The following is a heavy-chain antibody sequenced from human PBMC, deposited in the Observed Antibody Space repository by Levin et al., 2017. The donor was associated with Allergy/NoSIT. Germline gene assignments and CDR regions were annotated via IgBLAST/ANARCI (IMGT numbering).Heavy chain of an antibody. V-gene: IGHV4-38-2*02. CDR2: GHHTANP. D-gene: IGHD6-6*01. Sequence: SETLSLSCSVSGYSVSRASYWGWIRQAPGEGLEWIGSGHHTANPQYNPSLKSRVTISIDTSKNQFSLKLSSVTVADTAVYYCARDLPSDSSNWLDPWGQGILVTVSS. J-gene: IGHJ5*02. CDR3: ARDLPSDSSNWLDP. CDR1: GYSVSRASY.